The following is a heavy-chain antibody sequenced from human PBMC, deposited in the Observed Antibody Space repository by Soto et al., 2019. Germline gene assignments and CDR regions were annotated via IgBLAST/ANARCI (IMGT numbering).Heavy chain of an antibody. CDR3: ARVAGKNYYYGMDV. D-gene: IGHD6-19*01. J-gene: IGHJ6*02. Sequence: SETLSLTCAVSGYSISSGYYWGWIRQPPGKGLEWIGSIYHSGSTYYNPSLKSRVTISVDTSKNQFSLKLSSVTAADTAVYYCARVAGKNYYYGMDVWGQGTTLTVYS. CDR1: GYSISSGYY. V-gene: IGHV4-38-2*01. CDR2: IYHSGST.